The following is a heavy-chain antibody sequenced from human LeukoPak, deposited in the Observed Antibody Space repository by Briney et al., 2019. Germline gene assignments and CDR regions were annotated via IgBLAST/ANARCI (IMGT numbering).Heavy chain of an antibody. Sequence: ASVTVSCKSSGHTLNNHFIHWVRQAPGQGLEWMGMINTRDGSTRTLQRFQGRLTMTRDTSTSTLYMGLSSLRSEDTATYFCARGADQEFDFWGQGTLVTVSS. J-gene: IGHJ4*02. CDR2: INTRDGST. V-gene: IGHV1-46*02. CDR1: GHTLNNHF. CDR3: ARGADQEFDF.